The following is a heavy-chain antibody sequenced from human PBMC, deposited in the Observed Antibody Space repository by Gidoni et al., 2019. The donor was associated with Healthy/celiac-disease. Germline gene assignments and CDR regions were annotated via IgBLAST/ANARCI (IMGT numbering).Heavy chain of an antibody. Sequence: EVQLLESGGGLVQPGGSLRLSCAASGFTFSSYAMGWVRQAPGKGLEWVSAISCSGGSTYYADSVKWRFTISRDNSKNTLYLQMNSLRAEDTAVYYCATRSPSCLGDFPDYWGQGTLVTVSS. D-gene: IGHD4-17*01. J-gene: IGHJ4*02. CDR2: ISCSGGST. V-gene: IGHV3-23*01. CDR3: ATRSPSCLGDFPDY. CDR1: GFTFSSYA.